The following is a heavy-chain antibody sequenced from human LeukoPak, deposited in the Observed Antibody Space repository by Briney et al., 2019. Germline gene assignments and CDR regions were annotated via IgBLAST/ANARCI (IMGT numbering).Heavy chain of an antibody. CDR1: GFTFSSYA. D-gene: IGHD4-17*01. CDR3: AAAPTDVYYFDY. J-gene: IGHJ4*02. V-gene: IGHV3-23*01. CDR2: ISGSGGST. Sequence: GGSLRLSCAASGFTFSSYAMSWVRQAPGKGLEWVSAISGSGGSTYYADSVKGRLTISRDNSKNTLYLQMNSLRAEDTAVYYCAAAPTDVYYFDYWGQGTLVTVSS.